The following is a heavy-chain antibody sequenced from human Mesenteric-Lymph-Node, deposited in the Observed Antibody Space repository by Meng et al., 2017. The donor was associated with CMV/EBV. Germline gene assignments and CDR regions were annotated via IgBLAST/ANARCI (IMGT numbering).Heavy chain of an antibody. CDR2: INYYETT. CDR3: VRGPRETSALDSSSYNWFDS. J-gene: IGHJ5*01. Sequence: SETLSLTCAIYGGSFSNFCWGWIRQSPGKGLEWIGDINYYETTKYNPSFKSRVSISLDKSKNQFSLNLRSVTATDTAVYFCVRGPRETSALDSSSYNWFDSWGQGTLVTVSS. V-gene: IGHV4-34*01. CDR1: GGSFSNFC. D-gene: IGHD6-13*01.